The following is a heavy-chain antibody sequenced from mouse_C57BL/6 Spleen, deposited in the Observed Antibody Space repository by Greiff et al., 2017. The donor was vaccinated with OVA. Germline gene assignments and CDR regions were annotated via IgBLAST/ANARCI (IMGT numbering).Heavy chain of an antibody. CDR3: AREEDYYGSGPSWYFDV. J-gene: IGHJ1*03. CDR2: IYPRSGNT. V-gene: IGHV1-81*01. D-gene: IGHD1-1*01. Sequence: QVQLQQSGAELARPGASVKLSCKASGYTFTSYGISWVKQRTGQGLEWIGEIYPRSGNTYYNEKFKGKATLTADKSSSTAYMELRSLTSEDSAVYFCAREEDYYGSGPSWYFDVWGTGTTVTVSS. CDR1: GYTFTSYG.